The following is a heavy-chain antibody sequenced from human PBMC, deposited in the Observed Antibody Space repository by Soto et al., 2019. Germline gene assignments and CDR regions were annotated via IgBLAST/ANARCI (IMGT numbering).Heavy chain of an antibody. CDR2: ISSSSSYI. CDR3: ARDFLIAVAGEFDY. CDR1: GFTFSSYS. J-gene: IGHJ4*02. Sequence: GGSLRLSCAASGFTFSSYSMNWVRQAPGKGLEWVSSISSSSSYIYYADSVKGRFTISRDNAKNSLYLQMNSLRAEDTAVYYCARDFLIAVAGEFDYWGQGTLVTVSS. D-gene: IGHD6-19*01. V-gene: IGHV3-21*01.